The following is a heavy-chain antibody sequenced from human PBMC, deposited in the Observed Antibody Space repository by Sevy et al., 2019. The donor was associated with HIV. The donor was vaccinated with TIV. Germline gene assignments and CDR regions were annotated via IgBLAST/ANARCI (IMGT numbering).Heavy chain of an antibody. J-gene: IGHJ5*02. V-gene: IGHV4-31*03. CDR3: ARVKGGGSCWAFDP. D-gene: IGHD2-15*01. CDR2: IYYSGST. CDR1: GGSISSGGYY. Sequence: SETLSLTCTVSGGSISSGGYYWSWIRQHPGKGLEWIGYIYYSGSTYYNPSLKSRVSISVDTTKNQFSLKLSSVTAADTAVYDCARVKGGGSCWAFDPWGQGTLVTVSS.